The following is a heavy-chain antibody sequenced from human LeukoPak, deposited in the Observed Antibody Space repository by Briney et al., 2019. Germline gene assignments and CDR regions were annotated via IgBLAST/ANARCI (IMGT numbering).Heavy chain of an antibody. D-gene: IGHD2-21*01. CDR1: GFTFSSYW. Sequence: PGGSLRLSCAASGFTFSSYWMHWVRQAPGKGLVWVSRISSDGSRISYADSVKGRFTISRDDAKKTLDLQMNSLRAEDTAVYFCARDNGHNGFDIWGQGTMVTVSS. CDR3: ARDNGHNGFDI. V-gene: IGHV3-74*01. J-gene: IGHJ3*02. CDR2: ISSDGSRI.